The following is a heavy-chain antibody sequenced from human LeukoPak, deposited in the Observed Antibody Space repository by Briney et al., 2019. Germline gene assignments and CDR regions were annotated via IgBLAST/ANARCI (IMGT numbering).Heavy chain of an antibody. J-gene: IGHJ4*02. CDR2: ISSSSSTI. V-gene: IGHV3-48*01. Sequence: PGGSLRLSCAASGFTFSNAWMSWVRQAPGKGLEWVSYISSSSSTIYYADAVKGRFTISRDNAKNSLYLQMNTLRAEDTAVYYCARDRHKYNYDSGGYPPYWGQGTLVTVSS. CDR3: ARDRHKYNYDSGGYPPY. D-gene: IGHD3-22*01. CDR1: GFTFSNAW.